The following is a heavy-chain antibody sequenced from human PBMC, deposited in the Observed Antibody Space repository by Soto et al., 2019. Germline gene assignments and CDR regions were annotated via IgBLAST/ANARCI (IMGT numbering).Heavy chain of an antibody. J-gene: IGHJ5*02. CDR3: ASGGYYDSSGSHWFDP. CDR1: GDSVTSNVW. CDR2: AYYSGST. D-gene: IGHD3-22*01. Sequence: SETLSLTCAVSGDSVTSNVWWSWVRQSPGKGLEWIGEAYYSGSTYYNPSLKSRVTISVDTSKNQFSLKLSSVTAADTAVYYCASGGYYDSSGSHWFDPWGQGTLVTVSS. V-gene: IGHV4-4*02.